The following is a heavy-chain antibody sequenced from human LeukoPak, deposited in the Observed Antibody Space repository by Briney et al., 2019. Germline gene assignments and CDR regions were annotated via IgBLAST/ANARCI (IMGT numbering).Heavy chain of an antibody. Sequence: GASVKDSCKASGYTFTSYDINWVRQAAGQGLEWMGWMNPNSGDTGYVEKFQGRVTMTRDTSITTAYMELSSLRSEDTAVYYCTRSGFGGGVHFDYWGQGTPVTVSS. D-gene: IGHD3-16*01. CDR3: TRSGFGGGVHFDY. J-gene: IGHJ4*02. CDR2: MNPNSGDT. V-gene: IGHV1-8*01. CDR1: GYTFTSYD.